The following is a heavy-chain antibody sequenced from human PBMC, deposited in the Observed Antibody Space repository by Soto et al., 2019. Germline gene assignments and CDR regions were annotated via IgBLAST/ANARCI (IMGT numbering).Heavy chain of an antibody. J-gene: IGHJ6*02. V-gene: IGHV3-23*01. CDR2: ISGSGGST. CDR1: GFTFSSCA. CDR3: AKVRDYSYYYDMDV. Sequence: GGSLRLSCAASGFTFSSCAMSWVRQAPGKGLEWVSGISGSGGSTYYADSVKGRFTISRENSKNTLYLQMNSLRAEDTAVYYCAKVRDYSYYYDMDVWGQGTTVTVSS.